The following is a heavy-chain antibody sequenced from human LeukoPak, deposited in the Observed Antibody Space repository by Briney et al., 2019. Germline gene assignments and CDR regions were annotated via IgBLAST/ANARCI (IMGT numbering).Heavy chain of an antibody. D-gene: IGHD1-26*01. CDR3: ARGGAVGATDY. V-gene: IGHV1-2*02. Sequence: ASVKVSCKASGYTFTRYYFHWVRQAPGQGLEWMGWISTNSGDTNYAQKFQGRVTMTRDTSISTGYMELSRLTSDDTAVYYCARGGAVGATDYWGQGTLVTVSS. J-gene: IGHJ4*02. CDR1: GYTFTRYY. CDR2: ISTNSGDT.